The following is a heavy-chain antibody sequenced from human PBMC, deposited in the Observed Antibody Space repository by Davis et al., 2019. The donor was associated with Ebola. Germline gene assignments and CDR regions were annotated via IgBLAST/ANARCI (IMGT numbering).Heavy chain of an antibody. CDR2: ISYDGSNK. V-gene: IGHV3-30*03. D-gene: IGHD3-3*01. CDR3: ARGGRPSGVTIFGVVIEKYYYYYGMDV. Sequence: GESLKISCSASGFTFSSYSMNWVRQAPGKGLEWVAVISYDGSNKYYADSVKGRFTISRDNSKNTLYLQMNSLRAEDTAVYYCARGGRPSGVTIFGVVIEKYYYYYGMDVWGQGTTVTVSS. CDR1: GFTFSSYS. J-gene: IGHJ6*02.